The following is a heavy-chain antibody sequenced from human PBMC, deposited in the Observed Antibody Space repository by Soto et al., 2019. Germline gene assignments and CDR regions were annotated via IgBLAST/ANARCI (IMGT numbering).Heavy chain of an antibody. D-gene: IGHD5-12*01. CDR3: ARLGRWLQALDS. Sequence: QVQLQESGPGLVKPSETLSLTCTVSGGSISAYYWSWIRQPPGKGLEWVGYIYYTGSTTYNPSLTSRLTFSVDTSKNQFSLKLRSVSAADTAVYYCARLGRWLQALDSWGQGTLVTVSS. CDR1: GGSISAYY. V-gene: IGHV4-59*08. CDR2: IYYTGST. J-gene: IGHJ4*02.